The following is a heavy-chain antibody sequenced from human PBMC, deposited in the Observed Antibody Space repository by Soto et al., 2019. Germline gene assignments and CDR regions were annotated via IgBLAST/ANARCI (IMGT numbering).Heavy chain of an antibody. J-gene: IGHJ6*02. CDR2: ISSSSSYI. Sequence: GGSLRLSCAASGFTFSSYSMNWVRQAPGKGLEWVSSISSSSSYIYYADSVKGRFTISRDNAKNSLYLQMNSLRAEDTAVYYCARERDGSGYSYGYPQLYYYYYYGMDVWGQGTTVTVSS. D-gene: IGHD5-18*01. CDR3: ARERDGSGYSYGYPQLYYYYYYGMDV. V-gene: IGHV3-21*01. CDR1: GFTFSSYS.